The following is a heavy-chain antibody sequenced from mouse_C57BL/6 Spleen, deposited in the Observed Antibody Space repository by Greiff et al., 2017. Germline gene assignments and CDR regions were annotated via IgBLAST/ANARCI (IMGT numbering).Heavy chain of an antibody. J-gene: IGHJ3*01. V-gene: IGHV1-66*01. CDR2: IYPGSGNT. D-gene: IGHD2-2*01. CDR1: GYSFTSYY. CDR3: TRSPREGYDGGAWVTY. Sequence: QVQLQQSGPELVKPGASVKISCKASGYSFTSYYIHWVKQRPGQGLEWIGWIYPGSGNTQYNEKFKGKATLTADTSSSTAYMQLSSLTSEDSAVFCRTRSPREGYDGGAWVTYWGQGTLGTVSA.